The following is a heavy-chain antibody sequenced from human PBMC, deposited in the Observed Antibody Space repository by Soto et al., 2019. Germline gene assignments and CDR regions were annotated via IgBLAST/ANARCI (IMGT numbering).Heavy chain of an antibody. CDR2: ISGSGGST. D-gene: IGHD2-15*01. J-gene: IGHJ4*02. Sequence: GGSLRLSCAASGFTFSSYAMSWFRQAPGKGLEWVSAISGSGGSTYYADSVKGRFTISRDNSKNTLYLQMNSLRAEDTAVYYCAKTSLDRYCSGGSCYYFDYWGQGTLVTVSS. V-gene: IGHV3-23*01. CDR3: AKTSLDRYCSGGSCYYFDY. CDR1: GFTFSSYA.